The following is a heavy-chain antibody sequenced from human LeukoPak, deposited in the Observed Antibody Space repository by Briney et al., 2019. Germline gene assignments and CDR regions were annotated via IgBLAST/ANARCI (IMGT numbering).Heavy chain of an antibody. Sequence: GESLKISCKASGYRSTNYCIGWVRQMPGKGLEWMTIFYPGDSETRYSPSFQGQVTISADKSIGTMYLQWSSLKASDTAMYYCARALRTGQGDYVPVLWGQGTLVIVSS. D-gene: IGHD4-17*01. CDR1: GYRSTNYC. CDR2: FYPGDSET. J-gene: IGHJ4*02. CDR3: ARALRTGQGDYVPVL. V-gene: IGHV5-51*01.